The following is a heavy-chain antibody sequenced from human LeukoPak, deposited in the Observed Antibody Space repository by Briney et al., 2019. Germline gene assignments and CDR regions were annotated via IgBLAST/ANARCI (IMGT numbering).Heavy chain of an antibody. CDR1: GLSFGFYA. D-gene: IGHD4-23*01. V-gene: IGHV3-23*01. Sequence: PGGSLRLSCAASGLSFGFYAMSWVRQAPGKGLEWVSSISGGGAGTYYADSVRGRFTISRDNAKNTLYLQMNSLRVEDTAVYYCARGRPHGNDYWGQGTLVTVSS. J-gene: IGHJ4*02. CDR2: ISGGGAGT. CDR3: ARGRPHGNDY.